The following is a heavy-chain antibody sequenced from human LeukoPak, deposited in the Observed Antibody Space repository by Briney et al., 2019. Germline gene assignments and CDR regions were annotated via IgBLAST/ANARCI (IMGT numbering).Heavy chain of an antibody. J-gene: IGHJ4*02. CDR2: ISWNSGSI. Sequence: GGSLRLSCAASGFTFDDYAMHWVRQAPGKGLEWVSGISWNSGSIGYADSVKGRFTISRDNAKNSLYLQMNSLRAEDTAVYYCARHCSGGSCLDYWGQGTLVTVSS. CDR3: ARHCSGGSCLDY. D-gene: IGHD2-15*01. V-gene: IGHV3-9*01. CDR1: GFTFDDYA.